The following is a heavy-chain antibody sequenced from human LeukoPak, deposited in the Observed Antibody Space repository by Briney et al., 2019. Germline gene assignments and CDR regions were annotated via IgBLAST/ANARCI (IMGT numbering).Heavy chain of an antibody. CDR3: ARDRPRTKDSSGYYPYYFDY. Sequence: SVKVSFKASGGTFSSYAISWVRQAPGQGLEWMGGIIPIFGTANYAQKFQGRVTITTDESTSTAYMELSSLRSEDTAVYYCARDRPRTKDSSGYYPYYFDYWGQGTLVTVSS. V-gene: IGHV1-69*05. J-gene: IGHJ4*02. D-gene: IGHD3-22*01. CDR2: IIPIFGTA. CDR1: GGTFSSYA.